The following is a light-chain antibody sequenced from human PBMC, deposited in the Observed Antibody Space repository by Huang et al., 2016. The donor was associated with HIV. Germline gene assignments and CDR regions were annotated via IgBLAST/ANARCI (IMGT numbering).Light chain of an antibody. J-gene: IGKJ1*01. CDR1: QSISNS. Sequence: DIQMSQSPSYLSASVGDRVTITCRASQSISNSLNWYQQKPGTAPKLLIYGTSNLQSGVPSRFSGSGSGTDFTLTISSLQPEDFATYFCQQSYSTLWTFGQGTKVEIK. CDR3: QQSYSTLWT. V-gene: IGKV1-39*01. CDR2: GTS.